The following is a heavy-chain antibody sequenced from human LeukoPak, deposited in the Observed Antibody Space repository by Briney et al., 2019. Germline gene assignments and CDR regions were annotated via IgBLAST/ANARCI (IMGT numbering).Heavy chain of an antibody. J-gene: IGHJ4*02. CDR1: GFTFSSIA. V-gene: IGHV3-21*01. CDR3: TRAPYSSGWYTVDF. Sequence: PGGSLRLSCAASGFTFSSIAMNWVRQAPGKGLEWVSSISMSSTYIYYADSVKGRFTISRDNAKNSLYLQMDSLRDEETAVYYCTRAPYSSGWYTVDFWGQGTLVTVSS. CDR2: ISMSSTYI. D-gene: IGHD6-19*01.